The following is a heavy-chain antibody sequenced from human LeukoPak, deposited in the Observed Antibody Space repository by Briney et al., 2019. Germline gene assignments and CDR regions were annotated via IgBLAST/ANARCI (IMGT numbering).Heavy chain of an antibody. CDR3: ARGVYDILTGQALDY. V-gene: IGHV1-46*01. Sequence: ASVKVSCKASGYTFTSYFMHWVRQAPGQGLEWMGIIYPSGGSTIYAQKFQGRVTMTRDMSTSTVYMELRSLRSDDTAVYYCARGVYDILTGQALDYWGQGTLVTVSS. CDR2: IYPSGGST. D-gene: IGHD3-9*01. J-gene: IGHJ4*02. CDR1: GYTFTSYF.